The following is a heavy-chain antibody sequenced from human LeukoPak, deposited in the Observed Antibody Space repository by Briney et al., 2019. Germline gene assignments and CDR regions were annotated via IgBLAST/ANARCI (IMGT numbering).Heavy chain of an antibody. D-gene: IGHD4-17*01. CDR3: AKGRGTTVTAAANY. CDR1: GFTFSNYS. V-gene: IGHV3-23*01. CDR2: ISGTGGTT. Sequence: GGSLTLSCAPSGFTFSNYSMSWVRQAPGKGLEWVSTISGTGGTTYYADSVKGRFTISRDNSKNTLFLQFNSLRADDTAVYYRAKGRGTTVTAAANYWGQGTLVTVSS. J-gene: IGHJ4*02.